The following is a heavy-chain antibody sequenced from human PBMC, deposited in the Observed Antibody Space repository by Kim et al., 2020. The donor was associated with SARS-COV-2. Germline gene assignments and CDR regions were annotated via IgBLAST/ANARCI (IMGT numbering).Heavy chain of an antibody. V-gene: IGHV4-39*02. CDR2: IYYTGDT. CDR1: GGSVSSSNYY. CDR3: ARLEYSSSSRLFDP. J-gene: IGHJ5*02. Sequence: SETLSLTCTVSGGSVSSSNYYWGWIRQPPGKGLEWFGNIYYTGDTYYNPSRKSRVTISVDTSKNHFSLKLSSLTAADTAVYYCARLEYSSSSRLFDPWGQGTLVTVSS. D-gene: IGHD6-6*01.